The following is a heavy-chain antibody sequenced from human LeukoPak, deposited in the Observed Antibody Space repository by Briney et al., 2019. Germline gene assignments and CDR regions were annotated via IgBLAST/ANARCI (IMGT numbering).Heavy chain of an antibody. CDR1: GFTFDDYA. V-gene: IGHV3-9*01. CDR3: AKGRGYEGKFDS. D-gene: IGHD2-2*01. J-gene: IGHJ4*02. CDR2: ISWNSGSI. Sequence: GGSLRLSCAASGFTFDDYAMHWVRQAPGKGLEWVSGISWNSGSIGYADSVKGRFTISRDNAKNSLYLQMNSLRAEDTALYYCAKGRGYEGKFDSWGQGTLVTVSS.